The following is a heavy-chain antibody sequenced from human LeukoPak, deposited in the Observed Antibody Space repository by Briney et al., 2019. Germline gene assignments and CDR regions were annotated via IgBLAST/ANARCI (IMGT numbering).Heavy chain of an antibody. J-gene: IGHJ6*02. CDR2: ISDGGSST. CDR1: GFTFTSYA. CDR3: ARDYGDYPYGMDV. V-gene: IGHV3-23*01. D-gene: IGHD4-17*01. Sequence: PGGSLRLSCAASGFTFTSYAMSWVRQAPGKGLEWVSTISDGGSSTFYADSVKGRFTISRDNSKNTLYLQMSSLRAEDTAVYYCARDYGDYPYGMDVWGQGTTVTVSS.